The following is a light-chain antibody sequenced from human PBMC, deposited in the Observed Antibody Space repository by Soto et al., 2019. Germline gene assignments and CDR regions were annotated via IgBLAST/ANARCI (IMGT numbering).Light chain of an antibody. Sequence: VLTQSAGTVSLSPGERATLSCRASQSVSSSSLAWYQQKPGQAPRLLIYDASNRATGIPARFSGSGSGTDFTLTISRLEPEDFAVYYCQQFASSPLTFGGGTKVDIK. J-gene: IGKJ4*01. CDR3: QQFASSPLT. V-gene: IGKV3-20*01. CDR2: DAS. CDR1: QSVSSSS.